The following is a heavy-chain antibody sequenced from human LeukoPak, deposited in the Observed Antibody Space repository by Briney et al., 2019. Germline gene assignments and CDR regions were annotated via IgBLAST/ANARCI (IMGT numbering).Heavy chain of an antibody. V-gene: IGHV3-23*01. Sequence: GGSLGLSCAASGFTFSSYAMSWVRQAPGKGLEWVSAISTSGVTTYYADSVKGRFTISRDNSKNTVHLQMNSLRAEDTAVYYCARVTWGFLGQYWGQGTLVTVSS. D-gene: IGHD7-27*01. J-gene: IGHJ4*02. CDR2: ISTSGVTT. CDR3: ARVTWGFLGQY. CDR1: GFTFSSYA.